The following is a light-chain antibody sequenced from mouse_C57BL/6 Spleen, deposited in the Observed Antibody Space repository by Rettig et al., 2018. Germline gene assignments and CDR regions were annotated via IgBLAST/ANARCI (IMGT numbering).Light chain of an antibody. CDR2: GTN. J-gene: IGLJ3*01. Sequence: QAVVTQESALTTSPGETVTLTCRSSTGAVTTSNYANWVQEKPDHLFTGLIGGTNNRAPGVPARFSGSLIGDKAALTITGEQTEDEAIYFCALWYSNHFIFGSGTKVTVL. CDR3: ALWYSNHFI. V-gene: IGLV1*01. CDR1: TGAVTTSNY.